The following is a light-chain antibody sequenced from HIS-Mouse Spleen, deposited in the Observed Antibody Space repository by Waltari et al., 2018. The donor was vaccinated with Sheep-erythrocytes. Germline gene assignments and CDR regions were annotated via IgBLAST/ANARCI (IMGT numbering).Light chain of an antibody. CDR2: EGS. CDR1: SSDVGSYNL. Sequence: QSALTQPASVSGSPGQSITIPCPGTSSDVGSYNLGPRYQQHPGKAPKLMIYEGSKRPSGVSNRFSGSKSGNTASLTISGLQAEDEADYYCCSYAGSSTPWVFGGGTKLTVL. CDR3: CSYAGSSTPWV. J-gene: IGLJ3*02. V-gene: IGLV2-23*01.